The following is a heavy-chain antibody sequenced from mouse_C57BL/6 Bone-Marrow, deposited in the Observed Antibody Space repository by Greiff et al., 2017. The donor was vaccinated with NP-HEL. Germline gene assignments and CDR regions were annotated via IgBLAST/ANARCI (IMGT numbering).Heavy chain of an antibody. CDR3: ARGGLRDDWYFDV. CDR1: GFSLTSYG. CDR2: IWSGGST. Sequence: VKLVESGPGLVQPSQSLSITCTVSGFSLTSYGVHWVRQSPGKGLEWLGVIWSGGSTDYNAAFISRLSISKDNSKSQVFFKMNSLQADDTAIYYCARGGLRDDWYFDVWGTGTTVTVSS. D-gene: IGHD2-4*01. J-gene: IGHJ1*03. V-gene: IGHV2-2*01.